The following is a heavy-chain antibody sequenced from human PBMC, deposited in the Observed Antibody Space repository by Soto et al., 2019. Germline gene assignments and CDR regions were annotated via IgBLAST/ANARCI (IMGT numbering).Heavy chain of an antibody. CDR3: ARVYGDCFDY. CDR1: GGSIRSSSYY. J-gene: IGHJ4*02. Sequence: SETLSLTCTVSGGSIRSSSYYWGWIRQPPGKGLEWIGCMYSSGSTYYNPSLKSRVTISVDRSKNQFSLKLSSVTAADTAVYYCARVYGDCFDYWGQGTLVTVS. D-gene: IGHD4-17*01. V-gene: IGHV4-39*07. CDR2: MYSSGST.